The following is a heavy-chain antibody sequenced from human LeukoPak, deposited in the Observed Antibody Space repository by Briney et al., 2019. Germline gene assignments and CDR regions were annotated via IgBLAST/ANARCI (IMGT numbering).Heavy chain of an antibody. V-gene: IGHV3-21*01. CDR1: GFTFSSYS. Sequence: GGSLRLSCAASGFTFSSYSMNWVRQAPGKGLEWVSSISSSSSYIYYADSVKGRFTISRDNAKNSLYLEMNSLRAEDTAVYYCARDRSLVGDVWGKGTTVTVSS. D-gene: IGHD2-2*01. CDR2: ISSSSSYI. CDR3: ARDRSLVGDV. J-gene: IGHJ6*04.